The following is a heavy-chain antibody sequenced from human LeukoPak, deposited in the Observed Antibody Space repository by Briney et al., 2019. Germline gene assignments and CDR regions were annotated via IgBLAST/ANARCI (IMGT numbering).Heavy chain of an antibody. J-gene: IGHJ4*02. CDR3: ARLLLWFGELSSRYYFDY. CDR1: GGSFSGYY. V-gene: IGHV4-34*01. CDR2: INHSGST. Sequence: SETLSLTCAVYGGSFSGYYWSWIRQPPGEGLEWIGEINHSGSTNYNPSLKSRVTISVDTSKNQFSLKLSSVTAADTAVYYCARLLLWFGELSSRYYFDYWGQGTLVTVSS. D-gene: IGHD3-10*01.